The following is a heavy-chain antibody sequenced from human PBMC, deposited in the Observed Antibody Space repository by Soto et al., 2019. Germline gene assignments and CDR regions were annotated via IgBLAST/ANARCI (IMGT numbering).Heavy chain of an antibody. CDR3: ARIYGSEHGAFDI. D-gene: IGHD3-10*01. CDR1: GGTFSSYA. V-gene: IGHV1-69*13. J-gene: IGHJ3*02. CDR2: IIPIFGTA. Sequence: SVKVSCKASGGTFSSYAISWVRQAPGQGLEWMGGIIPIFGTANYAQKFQGGVTITADESTSTAYMELSSLRSEDTAVYYCARIYGSEHGAFDIWGQGTMVTVSS.